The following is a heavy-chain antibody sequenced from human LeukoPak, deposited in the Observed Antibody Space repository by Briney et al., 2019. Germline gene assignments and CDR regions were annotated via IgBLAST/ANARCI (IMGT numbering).Heavy chain of an antibody. CDR2: ISYDGSNE. J-gene: IGHJ4*02. V-gene: IGHV3-30*04. CDR3: ARDFHRRLYDSSGYYPY. D-gene: IGHD3-22*01. Sequence: PGRSLRLSCAASGFTFSSYVMHWVRQAPGKGLEWVAIISYDGSNEYYADSVKGRFTISRDNSKNTLYLQMNSLRAADTAVYYCARDFHRRLYDSSGYYPYWGQGTLVTVSS. CDR1: GFTFSSYV.